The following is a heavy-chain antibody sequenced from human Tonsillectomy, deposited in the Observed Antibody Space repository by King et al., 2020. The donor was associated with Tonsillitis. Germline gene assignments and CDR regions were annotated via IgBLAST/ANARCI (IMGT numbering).Heavy chain of an antibody. D-gene: IGHD7-27*01. V-gene: IGHV5-51*03. Sequence: QLVQSGAEVKKPGESLKISCQGSGYTFARFWIGWVRQMPGKGLEWMGLIYPGDSDTRYSPSFQGQVTSSADKSNSVAYLQWSSLEASDTAMYFCARLVRSGEPGRGYYRMDVWGKGTSVTVSS. CDR1: GYTFARFW. J-gene: IGHJ6*04. CDR2: IYPGDSDT. CDR3: ARLVRSGEPGRGYYRMDV.